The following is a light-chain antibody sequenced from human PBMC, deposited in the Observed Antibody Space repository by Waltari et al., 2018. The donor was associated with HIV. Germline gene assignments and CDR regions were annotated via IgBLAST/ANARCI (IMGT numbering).Light chain of an antibody. CDR3: ATWGDSLSGPVV. CDR2: RNT. Sequence: QSVLTQPPSASGTPGQRVTISCSGSSSNIGNNNVYWYRQLPGLAPRLLCYRNTQRPAVVPDRFSGSKSGTSASLAISGLRSEDEADYYCATWGDSLSGPVVFGGGTKLTVL. CDR1: SSNIGNNN. V-gene: IGLV1-47*01. J-gene: IGLJ2*01.